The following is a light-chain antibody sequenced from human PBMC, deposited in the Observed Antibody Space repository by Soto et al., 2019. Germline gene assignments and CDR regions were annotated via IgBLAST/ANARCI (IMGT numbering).Light chain of an antibody. Sequence: TQSPATLAVSPGGRATLSCRASQSVSSNLAWYQQKPGQAPRLLIYGASTRATGIPARFSGSGSGTEFTLTISSLQSEDFAVYYCQQYNNWPPWTFGQGTRVDIK. J-gene: IGKJ1*01. CDR1: QSVSSN. CDR2: GAS. V-gene: IGKV3-15*01. CDR3: QQYNNWPPWT.